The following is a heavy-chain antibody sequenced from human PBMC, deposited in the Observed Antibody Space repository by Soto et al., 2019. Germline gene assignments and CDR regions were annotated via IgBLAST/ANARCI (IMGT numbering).Heavy chain of an antibody. D-gene: IGHD4-17*01. Sequence: SQTLSLTCAISGDSVSSNSAAWNWIRQSPSRGLEWLGRTYCRSKWYNDYAVSVKSRITINPDTSKNQFSLQLNSVTPEDTAVYYCARDSGYGDYVVVLDYYYGMDVWGQGTTVTAP. CDR2: TYCRSKWYN. J-gene: IGHJ6*02. CDR3: ARDSGYGDYVVVLDYYYGMDV. CDR1: GDSVSSNSAA. V-gene: IGHV6-1*01.